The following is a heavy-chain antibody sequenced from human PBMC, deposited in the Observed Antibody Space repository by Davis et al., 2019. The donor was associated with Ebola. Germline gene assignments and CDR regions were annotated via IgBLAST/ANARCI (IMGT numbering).Heavy chain of an antibody. CDR3: ARASNYARDY. Sequence: PGGSLRLSCAASGFTFSNYWMSWVRHAPGKGLEWVANIKEDGSEKYYVDSVKGRFTISRDNAKNSLYLQMNSLRAEDTAVFYCARASNYARDYWGQGTLVTVSS. J-gene: IGHJ4*02. V-gene: IGHV3-7*03. CDR1: GFTFSNYW. CDR2: IKEDGSEK. D-gene: IGHD2-2*01.